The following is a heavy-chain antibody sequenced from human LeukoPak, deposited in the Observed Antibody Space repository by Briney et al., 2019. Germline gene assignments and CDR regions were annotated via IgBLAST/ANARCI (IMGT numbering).Heavy chain of an antibody. J-gene: IGHJ5*02. V-gene: IGHV1-2*02. CDR1: GYTFTGYY. CDR3: ARDRRTRGINWFDP. Sequence: GASVKVSCKASGYTFTGYYMHWVRHAPGQGLEWMGWINPNSGGTNYAQKFQGRVTMTRDTSISTAYMELSRLRSDDTAVYYCARDRRTRGINWFDPWGQGTLVTVSS. CDR2: INPNSGGT. D-gene: IGHD6-13*01.